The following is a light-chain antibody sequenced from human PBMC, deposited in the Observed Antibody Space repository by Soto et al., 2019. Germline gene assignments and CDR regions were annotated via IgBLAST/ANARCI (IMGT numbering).Light chain of an antibody. V-gene: IGKV1-5*03. J-gene: IGKJ2*01. CDR3: QQYNNYSYT. CDR2: KAS. CDR1: QSISSW. Sequence: DIQMTQSPSTLSASVGDRVTITCRASQSISSWLAWYQQKPGKAPKLLIYKASSLESGVPSRFSGSGSGTEFTLTISSLQPDDFATYYCQQYNNYSYTFCQGTKLEIK.